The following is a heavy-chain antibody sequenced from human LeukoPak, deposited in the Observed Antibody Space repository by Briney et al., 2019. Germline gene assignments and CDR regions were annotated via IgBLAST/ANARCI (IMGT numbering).Heavy chain of an antibody. D-gene: IGHD2-15*01. CDR3: ARDGVVVAATIYYYCYMDV. V-gene: IGHV1-24*01. CDR1: GYTLTELS. Sequence: ASVKVSCKVSGYTLTELSMHWVRQAPGKGLEWMGRFDPEDGETIYAQKFQGRVTMTRDTSISTAYMELSRLRSDDTAVYYCARDGVVVAATIYYYCYMDVWGKGTTVTVSS. CDR2: FDPEDGET. J-gene: IGHJ6*03.